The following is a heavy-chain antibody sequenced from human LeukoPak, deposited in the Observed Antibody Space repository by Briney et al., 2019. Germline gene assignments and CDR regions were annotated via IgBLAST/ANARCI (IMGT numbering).Heavy chain of an antibody. V-gene: IGHV4-61*02. CDR3: ARSAYYDFWSGSAPMDV. CDR2: IYTSGST. CDR1: GGSISSGGYS. Sequence: SQTLSLTCAVSGGSISSGGYSWSWIRQPAGKGLEWIGRIYTSGSTNYNPSLKSRVTMSVDTSKNQFSLKLSSVTAADTAVYYCARSAYYDFWSGSAPMDVWGKGTTVTVSS. D-gene: IGHD3-3*01. J-gene: IGHJ6*03.